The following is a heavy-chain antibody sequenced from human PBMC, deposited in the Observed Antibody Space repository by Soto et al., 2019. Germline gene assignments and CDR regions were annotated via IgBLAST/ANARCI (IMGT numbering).Heavy chain of an antibody. V-gene: IGHV3-30*18. J-gene: IGHJ4*02. CDR3: AKVAYSSSSWYDY. CDR2: ISYDGSNK. Sequence: GSLRLSCAASGFTFSSYGMHWVRQAPGKGLEWVAVISYDGSNKYYADSVKGRFTISRDNSKNTLYLQMNSLRAEDTAVYYCAKVAYSSSSWYDYWGQGTLVTVSS. CDR1: GFTFSSYG. D-gene: IGHD6-13*01.